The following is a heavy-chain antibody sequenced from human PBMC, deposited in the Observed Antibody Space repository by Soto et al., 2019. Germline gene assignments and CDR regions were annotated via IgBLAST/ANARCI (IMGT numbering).Heavy chain of an antibody. CDR3: ASLAVAGGNFDY. Sequence: ASETLSLTCTVSGGSISSSSYYWGWIRQPPGKGLEWIGSIYYSGSTYYNPSLKSRVTISVDTSKNQFSLKLSSVTAADTAVYYCASLAVAGGNFDYWGQGTLVTVSS. V-gene: IGHV4-39*01. D-gene: IGHD6-19*01. CDR2: IYYSGST. J-gene: IGHJ4*02. CDR1: GGSISSSSYY.